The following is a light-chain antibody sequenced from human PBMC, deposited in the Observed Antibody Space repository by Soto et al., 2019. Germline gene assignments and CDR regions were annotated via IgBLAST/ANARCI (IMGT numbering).Light chain of an antibody. CDR1: SGHSSHA. CDR3: QTWGAGFSVV. J-gene: IGLJ2*01. CDR2: VNTDGSH. Sequence: QPVLTQSPSASASLGASVKLTCTLSSGHSSHAIAWHQQQPEKGPRYLMKVNTDGSHNKGDGIPDRFSGSSSGAERYLTISSLQSEDEADYYCQTWGAGFSVVFGGGTKVTVL. V-gene: IGLV4-69*01.